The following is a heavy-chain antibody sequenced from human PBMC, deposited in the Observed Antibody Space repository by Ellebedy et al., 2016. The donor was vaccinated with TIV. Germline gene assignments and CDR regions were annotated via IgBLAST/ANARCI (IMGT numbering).Heavy chain of an antibody. J-gene: IGHJ4*02. Sequence: PGASLRLSCAASGFTLSSHGMHWVRQTAGKGLEWVAVITYDGSEIHYADSVRGLFTISRDTSKNTVDLQMNSLRPEDTAVYHCVRESSSGSYRTADFWGQGTLVTVSS. CDR2: ITYDGSEI. CDR1: GFTLSSHG. V-gene: IGHV3-30*03. CDR3: VRESSSGSYRTADF. D-gene: IGHD3-22*01.